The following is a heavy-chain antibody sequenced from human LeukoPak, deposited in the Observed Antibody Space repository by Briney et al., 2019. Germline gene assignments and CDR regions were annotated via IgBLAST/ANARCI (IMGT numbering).Heavy chain of an antibody. V-gene: IGHV3-23*01. CDR2: ISGGGGRT. D-gene: IGHD3-22*01. J-gene: IGHJ4*02. CDR3: AKDSAYYYDSSGYYSDY. Sequence: HPGGSLRLSCAASGFTFSNYAMSWVRQAPGKGLEWVSVISGGGGRTYYADSVKGRFTISRDNSKNTLYLQMNSLRAEDTAVYYCAKDSAYYYDSSGYYSDYWGQGTLVTVSS. CDR1: GFTFSNYA.